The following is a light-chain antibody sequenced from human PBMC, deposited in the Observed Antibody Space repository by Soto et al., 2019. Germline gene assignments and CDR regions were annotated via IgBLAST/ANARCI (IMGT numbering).Light chain of an antibody. V-gene: IGKV1-5*01. J-gene: IGKJ1*01. Sequence: DIQMTHSPSTLSASIGETVTITCRASQSINRWLAWYQQKPGDAPTILIYDPSSLESGVPSRFRVTGSGTEFTLTIRSLQPDDFATYDCQQYGSYWTFRQGTKVDI. CDR3: QQYGSYWT. CDR1: QSINRW. CDR2: DPS.